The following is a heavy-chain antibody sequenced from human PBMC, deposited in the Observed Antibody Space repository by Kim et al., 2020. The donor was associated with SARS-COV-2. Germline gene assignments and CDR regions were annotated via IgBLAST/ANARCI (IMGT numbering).Heavy chain of an antibody. V-gene: IGHV4-31*03. Sequence: SETLSLTCTVSGGSISSGGYYWSWIRQHPGKGLEWIGYIYYSGSTYYNPSLKSRVTISVDTSKNQFSLKLSSVTAADTAVYYCARDLATVTTHYGMDVWGQGTTVTVSS. CDR3: ARDLATVTTHYGMDV. CDR1: GGSISSGGYY. D-gene: IGHD4-17*01. J-gene: IGHJ6*02. CDR2: IYYSGST.